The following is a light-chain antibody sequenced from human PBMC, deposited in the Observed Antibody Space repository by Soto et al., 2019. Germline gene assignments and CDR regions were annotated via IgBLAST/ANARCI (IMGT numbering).Light chain of an antibody. CDR1: QSVRSN. CDR2: DAS. J-gene: IGKJ1*01. Sequence: EIVMTQSPGTLSVSPGERATLSCRASQSVRSNLAWYQQKPGQAPRLLIYDASTRATGIPARFSGSGSGTEFTLTISSLQSEDFAVYYCQQYNNGPPLTFGQGTKVDIK. CDR3: QQYNNGPPLT. V-gene: IGKV3-15*01.